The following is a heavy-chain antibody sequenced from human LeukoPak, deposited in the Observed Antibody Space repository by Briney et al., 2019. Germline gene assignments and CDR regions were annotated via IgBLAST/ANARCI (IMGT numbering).Heavy chain of an antibody. CDR1: GYSFTSYW. D-gene: IGHD3-22*01. CDR3: ARIFPNYYDSSGYYPFDY. J-gene: IGHJ4*02. V-gene: IGHV5-51*01. Sequence: GESLKISCKGSGYSFTSYWIGWVRQMPGKGLEWMGIIYPGDSDTRYSPSFQGQVTISADKSISTAYLQWSSLKASDTAMYYCARIFPNYYDSSGYYPFDYWGQGTLVTVSS. CDR2: IYPGDSDT.